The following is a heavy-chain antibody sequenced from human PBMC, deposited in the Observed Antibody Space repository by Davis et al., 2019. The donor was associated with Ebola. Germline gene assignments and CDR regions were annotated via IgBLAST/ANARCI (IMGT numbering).Heavy chain of an antibody. CDR1: GFIVTSNY. CDR2: IYSAGYT. CDR3: ASSIAVAEPMIDL. J-gene: IGHJ4*01. Sequence: PGGSLRLSCATSGFIVTSNYMSWVRQAPGKGLEWVADIYSAGYTNYADSVKGRFTVSRHNGKNTLYLQMSGLRTDDTAVYFCASSIAVAEPMIDLWGQGALVSVSS. D-gene: IGHD6-19*01. V-gene: IGHV3-53*04.